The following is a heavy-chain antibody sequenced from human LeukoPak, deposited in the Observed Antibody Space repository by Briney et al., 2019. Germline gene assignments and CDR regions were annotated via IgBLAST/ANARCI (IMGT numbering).Heavy chain of an antibody. D-gene: IGHD6-13*01. V-gene: IGHV3-9*01. CDR1: GLTESGLTLSSDW. Sequence: GGSLRLSCVYSGLTESGLTLSSDWMSWVRQPPGKGLEWVSGISWNNGSIGYADSVKGRFTISRDNAKNSLYLQMNSLRAEDTALYYCAKDIGGSSSAFDIWGQGTMVTVSS. J-gene: IGHJ3*02. CDR3: AKDIGGSSSAFDI. CDR2: ISWNNGSI.